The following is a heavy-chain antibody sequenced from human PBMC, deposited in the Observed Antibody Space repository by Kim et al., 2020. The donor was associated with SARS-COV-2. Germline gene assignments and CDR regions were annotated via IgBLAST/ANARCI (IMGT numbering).Heavy chain of an antibody. D-gene: IGHD2-15*01. V-gene: IGHV3-74*01. CDR3: ARGALTTPRSAFDI. CDR2: INSEGSTT. Sequence: GGSLRLSCAASGFTFSSHWMHWVRPVPGKGLVRVSGINSEGSTTTYADSVKGRCTISRDNAKNTLYLQLNSLRAEDTAMYYCARGALTTPRSAFDIWGQG. CDR1: GFTFSSHW. J-gene: IGHJ3*02.